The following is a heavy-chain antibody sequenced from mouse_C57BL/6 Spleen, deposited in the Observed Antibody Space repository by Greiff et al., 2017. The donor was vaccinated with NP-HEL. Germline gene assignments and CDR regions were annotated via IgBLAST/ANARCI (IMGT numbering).Heavy chain of an antibody. CDR3: TTYYCYGSSYAMDY. D-gene: IGHD1-1*01. CDR1: GFNIKDDY. CDR2: IDPENGDT. J-gene: IGHJ4*01. V-gene: IGHV14-4*01. Sequence: VQLQQSGAELVRPGASVKLSCTASGFNIKDDYMHWVKQRPEQGLEWIGWIDPENGDTEYASKFQGKATITADTSSNTAYLPLSSLTSENTAVYYSTTYYCYGSSYAMDYWGQGTSVTVSS.